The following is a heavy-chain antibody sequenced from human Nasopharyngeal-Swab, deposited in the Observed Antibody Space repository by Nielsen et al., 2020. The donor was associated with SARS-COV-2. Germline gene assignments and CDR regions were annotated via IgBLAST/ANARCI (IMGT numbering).Heavy chain of an antibody. J-gene: IGHJ6*02. CDR1: GYRFTGYY. D-gene: IGHD2-2*01. CDR2: INPNSGGT. V-gene: IGHV1-2*02. CDR3: ARAISNTREMDV. Sequence: ASVKVSCKASGYRFTGYYLHWVRQAPGQGLEWMGWINPNSGGTNNAQKFQGRVTMTRDTSISTAYMELSRLRSDDTAVYYCARAISNTREMDVWGQGTTVTVPS.